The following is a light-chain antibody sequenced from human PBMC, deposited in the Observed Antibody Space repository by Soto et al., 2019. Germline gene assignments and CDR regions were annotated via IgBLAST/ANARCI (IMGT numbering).Light chain of an antibody. J-gene: IGKJ5*01. CDR3: QHYDHLPIT. CDR1: HDITNY. Sequence: DIQMTQYPSSLSASVGDRVTITCQASHDITNYLNWYQQKPGRAPRLLLYDASSLETGVPSRFSGSGSGTDFTLTISSLQPEDVATYYCQHYDHLPITFGQGTRLEI. CDR2: DAS. V-gene: IGKV1-33*01.